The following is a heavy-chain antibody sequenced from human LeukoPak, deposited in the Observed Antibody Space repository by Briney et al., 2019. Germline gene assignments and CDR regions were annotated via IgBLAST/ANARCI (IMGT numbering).Heavy chain of an antibody. CDR1: GFAFSSYW. CDR2: INSDGINT. J-gene: IGHJ4*02. Sequence: GGSLRLSCAASGFAFSSYWMHWVRQAPGKGLVWVSRINSDGINTTYADSVEGRFTISRDNAKNTLYRQMNSLRAEDTAVYYCARDYYGSGSLQWGQGTLVTVSS. V-gene: IGHV3-74*01. CDR3: ARDYYGSGSLQ. D-gene: IGHD3-10*01.